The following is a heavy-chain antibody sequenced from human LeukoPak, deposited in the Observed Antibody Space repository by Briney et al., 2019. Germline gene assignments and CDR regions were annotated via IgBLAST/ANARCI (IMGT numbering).Heavy chain of an antibody. V-gene: IGHV3-7*01. D-gene: IGHD6-13*01. Sequence: GGSLRLSCATSGFTFTRFWMSWIRQSPGKGLEWVAHINVDGSQQYYPDSVEDRFTISRDNAKTSIYLQMNNLRAEDTAIYYCSTGIYSTSYWGQGTPVTVSS. J-gene: IGHJ4*02. CDR2: INVDGSQQ. CDR1: GFTFTRFW. CDR3: STGIYSTSY.